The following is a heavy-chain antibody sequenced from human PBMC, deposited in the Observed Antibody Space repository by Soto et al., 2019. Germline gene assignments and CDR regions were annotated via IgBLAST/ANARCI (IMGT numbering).Heavy chain of an antibody. D-gene: IGHD6-6*01. CDR1: GGSISSGGYY. CDR2: IYYSGST. Sequence: SETLSLTCTVSGGSISSGGYYWSWIRQHPGKGLEWIGYIYYSGSTYYNPSLKSRVTISVDTSKNQFSLKLSSVTAADTAVYYCARGKMAASPDYWGQGTLVTVSS. J-gene: IGHJ4*02. CDR3: ARGKMAASPDY. V-gene: IGHV4-31*03.